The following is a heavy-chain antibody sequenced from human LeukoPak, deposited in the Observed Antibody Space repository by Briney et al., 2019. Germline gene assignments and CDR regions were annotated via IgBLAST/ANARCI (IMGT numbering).Heavy chain of an antibody. Sequence: SETLSLTCAVYGGSFSGYYWSWIRQPPGKGLEWIGEINHSGSANYNPSLKSRVTISVDTSKNQFSLKLSSVTAADTAVYYCARVGYYYDSSGYYYRRPSGLPHFDYWGQGTLVTVSS. J-gene: IGHJ4*02. D-gene: IGHD3-22*01. CDR3: ARVGYYYDSSGYYYRRPSGLPHFDY. CDR2: INHSGSA. V-gene: IGHV4-34*01. CDR1: GGSFSGYY.